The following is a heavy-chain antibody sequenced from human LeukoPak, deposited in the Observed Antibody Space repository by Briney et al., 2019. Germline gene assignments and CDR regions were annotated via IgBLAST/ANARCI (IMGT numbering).Heavy chain of an antibody. Sequence: SETLSLTCAVYGGSFSGYYWSWIRQPPGKGLEWIGEIKHSGITIYNPSLKSRVTISVATTKNKFSLKRSSVTAADTAVYYCARPDEGGYTYGYFYYYYMAVWSKGTTVTISS. V-gene: IGHV4-34*01. D-gene: IGHD5-18*01. CDR3: ARPDEGGYTYGYFYYYYMAV. CDR1: GGSFSGYY. J-gene: IGHJ6*03. CDR2: IKHSGIT.